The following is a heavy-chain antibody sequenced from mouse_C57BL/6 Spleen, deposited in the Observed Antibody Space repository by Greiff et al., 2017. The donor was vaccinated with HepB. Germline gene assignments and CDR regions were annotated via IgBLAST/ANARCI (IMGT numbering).Heavy chain of an antibody. CDR2: IYPGDGDT. D-gene: IGHD4-1*01. J-gene: IGHJ4*01. CDR1: GYAFSSSW. CDR3: APLTVDMDY. Sequence: VQLQQSGPELVKPGASVKISCKASGYAFSSSWMNWVKQRPGKGLEWIGRIYPGDGDTNYNGKFKGKATLTADKSSSTAYMQLSSLTSEDSAVYFGAPLTVDMDYWGQGTSVTVSS. V-gene: IGHV1-82*01.